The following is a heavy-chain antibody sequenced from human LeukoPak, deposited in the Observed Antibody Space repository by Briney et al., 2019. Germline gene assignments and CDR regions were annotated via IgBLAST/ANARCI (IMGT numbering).Heavy chain of an antibody. CDR3: ARASYSYDINGWVPFDY. J-gene: IGHJ4*02. V-gene: IGHV4-59*08. CDR1: GGSIRSYY. Sequence: SETLSLTCTVSGGSIRSYYWSWIRQPPGKGLEWIGYIDYSGDTNYNPSLKSRVTISADTSKNQFSLRLSSVTAADTAVYYCARASYSYDINGWVPFDYWGQGTLVTVSS. D-gene: IGHD3-22*01. CDR2: IDYSGDT.